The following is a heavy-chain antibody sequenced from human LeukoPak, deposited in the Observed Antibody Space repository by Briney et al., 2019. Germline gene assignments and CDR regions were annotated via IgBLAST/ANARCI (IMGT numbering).Heavy chain of an antibody. Sequence: SETLSLTCSVSGPSIRSYYWSSIRQPPRKGLEWVGYIYFSGSTHYRPSLKSPVTISIDTSKNQFTLNLISAAAADAAVYYCAIGLRWPDYWGQGTLVTVSS. J-gene: IGHJ4*02. CDR3: AIGLRWPDY. D-gene: IGHD4-23*01. V-gene: IGHV4-59*12. CDR2: IYFSGST. CDR1: GPSIRSYY.